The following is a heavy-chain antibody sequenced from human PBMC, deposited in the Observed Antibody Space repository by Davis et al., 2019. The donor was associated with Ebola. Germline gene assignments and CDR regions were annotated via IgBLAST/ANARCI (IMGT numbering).Heavy chain of an antibody. D-gene: IGHD3-16*01. CDR1: GYTFTDYL. CDR3: ARDDKVMHFDY. J-gene: IGHJ4*02. CDR2: INPSIDNT. Sequence: ASVKVSCKASGYTFTDYLLHWVRQAPGQGLEWMGLINPSIDNTSLAQKFQGRVTMTRDTSINTAHMELSGLRSDDTAVYYCARDDKVMHFDYWGQGTLVTVSS. V-gene: IGHV1-2*02.